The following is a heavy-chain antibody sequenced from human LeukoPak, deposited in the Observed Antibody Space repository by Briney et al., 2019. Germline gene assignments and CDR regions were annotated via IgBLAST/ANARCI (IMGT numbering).Heavy chain of an antibody. D-gene: IGHD1-26*01. Sequence: ASVKVSCKASGYSFTNCGIAWVRQAPGQGLEWMGWISTYNGNTNYAQKLQDRVTMTIDPSTNTAYMELRSLRSDDTAVYYCARDLREHGIFDIWGQGTMVTVSS. CDR1: GYSFTNCG. CDR3: ARDLREHGIFDI. J-gene: IGHJ3*02. V-gene: IGHV1-18*01. CDR2: ISTYNGNT.